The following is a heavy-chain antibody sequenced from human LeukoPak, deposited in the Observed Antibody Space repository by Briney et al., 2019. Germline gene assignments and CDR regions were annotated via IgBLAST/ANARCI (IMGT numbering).Heavy chain of an antibody. CDR1: GGSFSGYY. D-gene: IGHD1-26*01. CDR3: ARRSGSYPWIDY. CDR2: INHSGST. Sequence: PSETLSLTCAVYGGSFSGYYWSWIRQPPGKGLEWIGEINHSGSTNYNPSLKSRVTISVDTSKNQFSLKLSSVTAADTAVYYCARRSGSYPWIDYWGQGTLVTVSS. V-gene: IGHV4-34*01. J-gene: IGHJ4*02.